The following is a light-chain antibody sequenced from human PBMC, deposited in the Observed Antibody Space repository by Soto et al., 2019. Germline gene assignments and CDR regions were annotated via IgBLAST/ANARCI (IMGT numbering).Light chain of an antibody. J-gene: IGKJ1*01. CDR1: QTISSW. CDR3: QRYNSYSEA. CDR2: KAS. V-gene: IGKV1-5*03. Sequence: DIQMTQSPSTLSGSVGDRVTITCRASQTISSWLAWYQQKPGKAPKLLIYKASTLKSGVPSRFSGSGSGTEFTLTISSLQPDDVATYDCQRYNSYSEAFGQGTNVELK.